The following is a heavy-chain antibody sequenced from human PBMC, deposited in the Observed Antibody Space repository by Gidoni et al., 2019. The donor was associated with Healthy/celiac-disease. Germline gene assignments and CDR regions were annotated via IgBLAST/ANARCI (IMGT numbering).Heavy chain of an antibody. Sequence: RSIYHSGSTYYNPSLKSRVTISVDTSKTQFSLKLSSVTAADTAVYYCARVGLGASIVVVPAAIHYWGQGTLVTVSS. CDR3: ARVGLGASIVVVPAAIHY. J-gene: IGHJ4*02. D-gene: IGHD2-2*01. V-gene: IGHV4-38-2*02. CDR2: IYHSGST.